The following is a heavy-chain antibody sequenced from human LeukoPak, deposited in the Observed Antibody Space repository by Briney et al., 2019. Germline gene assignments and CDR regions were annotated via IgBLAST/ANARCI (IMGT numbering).Heavy chain of an antibody. D-gene: IGHD3-22*01. J-gene: IGHJ4*02. CDR3: ARGGHYYDSSGSLIDY. CDR2: IYYSGST. Sequence: SETLSLTCTVSGVSISSSSYYWGWIRQPPGKGLEWIGYIYYSGSTYYNPSLKSRVTISVDTSKNQFSLKLSSVTAADTAVYYCARGGHYYDSSGSLIDYWGQGTLVTVSS. CDR1: GVSISSSSYY. V-gene: IGHV4-31*03.